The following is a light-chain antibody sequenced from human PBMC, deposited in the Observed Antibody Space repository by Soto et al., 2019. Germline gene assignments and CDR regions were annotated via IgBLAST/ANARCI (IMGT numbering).Light chain of an antibody. CDR1: QSVSSN. Sequence: EIVMTQSPATLSVSPGERATLSCRASQSVSSNLAWYQQKPGQAPRLLIYGASTRATGIPARFSGSGSGTXXXXXXSSLQSEDFAVYYCQQYNNWPYTFGQGTKLEIK. CDR3: QQYNNWPYT. CDR2: GAS. V-gene: IGKV3-15*01. J-gene: IGKJ2*01.